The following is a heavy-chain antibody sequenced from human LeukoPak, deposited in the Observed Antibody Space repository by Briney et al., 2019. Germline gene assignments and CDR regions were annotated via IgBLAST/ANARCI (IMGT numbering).Heavy chain of an antibody. J-gene: IGHJ3*02. Sequence: SETLSLTCTVSGGSISSYYWSWIRQPAGKGLEWIGRIYTSGSTNYNPSLKSRVTISLDTSRNQFSLKLTSVTAADTAVYYCAKSNGYGLVDIWGQGTMVTVSS. D-gene: IGHD3-10*01. CDR1: GGSISSYY. CDR2: IYTSGST. CDR3: AKSNGYGLVDI. V-gene: IGHV4-4*07.